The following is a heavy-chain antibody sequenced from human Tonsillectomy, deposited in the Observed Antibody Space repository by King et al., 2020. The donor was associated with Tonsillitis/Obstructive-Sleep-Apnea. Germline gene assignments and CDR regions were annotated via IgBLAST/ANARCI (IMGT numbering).Heavy chain of an antibody. CDR3: AKVKSEWELSRGNAFEI. Sequence: VQLVESGGGLVQPGRSLRLSCAASGFTFDDYGMHWVRQAPGKGLEWVSGISWNSGRIGYADSVKGRFTISRDNAKNSLYLQMNSLRAEDTALYYCAKVKSEWELSRGNAFEIWGQGTMVTVSS. D-gene: IGHD3-16*02. CDR2: ISWNSGRI. V-gene: IGHV3-9*01. CDR1: GFTFDDYG. J-gene: IGHJ3*02.